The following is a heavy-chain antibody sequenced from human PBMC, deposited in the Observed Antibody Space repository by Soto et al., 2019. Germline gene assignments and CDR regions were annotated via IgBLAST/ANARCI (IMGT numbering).Heavy chain of an antibody. D-gene: IGHD6-6*01. V-gene: IGHV1-18*04. J-gene: IGHJ4*02. Sequence: QVQLVQSGPEVKKPGASVEVSCTPSGYTFTNYGVNWVRQAPGQGLEWMGWISADSGDTKYAQKFQGRVTMTTDTSTRTAYMELRSLRFDDSAVYYCARGGRYSSSSDLTYWGQGTLVTVAS. CDR3: ARGGRYSSSSDLTY. CDR1: GYTFTNYG. CDR2: ISADSGDT.